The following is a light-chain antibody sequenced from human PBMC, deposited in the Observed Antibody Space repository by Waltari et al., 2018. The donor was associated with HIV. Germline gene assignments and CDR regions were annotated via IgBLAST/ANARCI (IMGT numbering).Light chain of an antibody. CDR1: QDINYY. V-gene: IGKV1-9*01. Sequence: DIQLTQSPSFLSASVGGRVTITCRASQDINYYLAWYQQKPGKAPKVLIYSAFTLQSGVPSRFSGSGSGTEFTLTISSLQPEDFATYYCQQFKSYPLTFGGGTKVEIK. J-gene: IGKJ4*01. CDR3: QQFKSYPLT. CDR2: SAF.